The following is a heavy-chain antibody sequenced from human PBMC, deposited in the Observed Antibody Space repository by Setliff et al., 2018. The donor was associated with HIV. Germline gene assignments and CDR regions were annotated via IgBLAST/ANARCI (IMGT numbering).Heavy chain of an antibody. CDR1: DGSISTGSYY. V-gene: IGHV4-61*02. CDR3: ARGRFVGFDY. J-gene: IGHJ4*02. Sequence: SETLSLTCTVADGSISTGSYYWSWVRQPAGRGLEWIRRIYTSGSTNYNPSLKSRVTMSVDTSKNQFSLNLTSVTAADTAVYYCARGRFVGFDYWGQGTLVTVSS. D-gene: IGHD3-16*02. CDR2: IYTSGST.